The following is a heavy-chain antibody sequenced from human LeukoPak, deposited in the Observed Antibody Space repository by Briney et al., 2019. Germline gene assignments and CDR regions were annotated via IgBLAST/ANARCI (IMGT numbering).Heavy chain of an antibody. J-gene: IGHJ4*02. CDR1: GFTFSSYG. V-gene: IGHV3-30*18. D-gene: IGHD3-22*01. CDR3: AKAPYYSDPL. Sequence: RGSLRLSCAASGFTFSSYGMHWVRQAPGKGLEWVAVISYDGGNKYYADSVKGRFTISRDNSKNTLYLQMNSLRAEDTAVYYCAKAPYYSDPLWGQGTLVTVSS. CDR2: ISYDGGNK.